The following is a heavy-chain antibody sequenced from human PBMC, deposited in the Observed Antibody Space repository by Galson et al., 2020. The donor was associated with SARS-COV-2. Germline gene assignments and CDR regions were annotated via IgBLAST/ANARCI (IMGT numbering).Heavy chain of an antibody. D-gene: IGHD3-16*01. V-gene: IGHV3-23*01. Sequence: GESLKISCAASGFTFSSYAMSWVRQAPGKGLEWVSSISGSGGTTDYADSVKGRFTISRDNSKNTLYLQMNSLRAEDTAVYYCAKDKPVWGSWGQGTLVTVSS. CDR3: AKDKPVWGS. CDR2: ISGSGGTT. CDR1: GFTFSSYA. J-gene: IGHJ4*02.